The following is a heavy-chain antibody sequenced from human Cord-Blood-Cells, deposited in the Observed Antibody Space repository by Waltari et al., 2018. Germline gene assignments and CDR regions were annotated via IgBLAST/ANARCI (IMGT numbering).Heavy chain of an antibody. V-gene: IGHV1-69*01. CDR2: IIPIFGTA. Sequence: QVQLVQSGAEVKKPGSSVKVSCKASGGPFSSSAISWVRQAPGPGLEWMGGIIPIFGTANYAQKFQGRVTITADESTSTAYMELSSLRSEDTAVYYCARDPKYYDFWSGPTHYYYGMDVWGQGTTVTVSS. J-gene: IGHJ6*02. D-gene: IGHD3-3*01. CDR1: GGPFSSSA. CDR3: ARDPKYYDFWSGPTHYYYGMDV.